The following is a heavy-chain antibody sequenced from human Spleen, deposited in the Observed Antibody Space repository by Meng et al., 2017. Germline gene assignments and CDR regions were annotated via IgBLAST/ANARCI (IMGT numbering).Heavy chain of an antibody. CDR3: ARVAYGDSLSMFDP. Sequence: GESPKTHRPASGFTLSSYWMNWVRQAPGKGLEWVGNIKQDGSEKYYVDSVKGRFTISRDNAKKSLYLQMNSLRAEDTAVYYCARVAYGDSLSMFDPWAQGTLVTVSS. J-gene: IGHJ5*02. CDR2: IKQDGSEK. V-gene: IGHV3-7*01. CDR1: GFTLSSYW. D-gene: IGHD4-17*01.